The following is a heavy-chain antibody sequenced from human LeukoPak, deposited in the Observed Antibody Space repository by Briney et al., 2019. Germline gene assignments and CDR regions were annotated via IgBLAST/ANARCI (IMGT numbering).Heavy chain of an antibody. V-gene: IGHV3-23*01. CDR1: GSTFSSYA. CDR3: ARVDLAARATLLAFDI. J-gene: IGHJ3*02. D-gene: IGHD6-6*01. Sequence: TGGSLRLSCAASGSTFSSYAMSWVRQAPGKGLEWVSAISGSGGSTYYADSVKGRFTISRDNSKNTLYLQMNSLRAEDTAVYYCARVDLAARATLLAFDIWGQGTMVTVSS. CDR2: ISGSGGST.